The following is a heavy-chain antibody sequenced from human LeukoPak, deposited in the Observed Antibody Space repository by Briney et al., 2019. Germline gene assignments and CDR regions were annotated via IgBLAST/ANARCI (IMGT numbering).Heavy chain of an antibody. J-gene: IGHJ4*02. V-gene: IGHV1-46*01. CDR2: IHPSGGST. CDR1: GYTFTNYY. CDR3: ARSLGYCSGGSCYRPSLDY. D-gene: IGHD2-15*01. Sequence: ASVKVSCKASGYTFTNYYMHWVRQAPGQGLEWMGVIHPSGGSTSYAQKFQGRVTMTRDTSTSTVYMELSSLKSEDTAVYYCARSLGYCSGGSCYRPSLDYWGQGTLVTVSS.